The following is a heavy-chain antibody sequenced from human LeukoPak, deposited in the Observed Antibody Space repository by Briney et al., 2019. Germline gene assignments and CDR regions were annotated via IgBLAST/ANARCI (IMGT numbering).Heavy chain of an antibody. CDR2: ISYDGSNK. J-gene: IGHJ4*02. D-gene: IGHD6-19*01. V-gene: IGHV3-30*03. Sequence: PGGSLRLSCAASGFTFSSYGMHWVRQAPGKGLEWVAVISYDGSNKYYADSVKGRFTISRDNSKNTLYLQMNSLRAEDTAVYYCARDIGIAVAGSYFDYWGQGTLVTVSS. CDR3: ARDIGIAVAGSYFDY. CDR1: GFTFSSYG.